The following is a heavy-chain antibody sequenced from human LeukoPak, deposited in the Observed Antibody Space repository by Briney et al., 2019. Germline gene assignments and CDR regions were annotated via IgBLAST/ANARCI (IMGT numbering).Heavy chain of an antibody. CDR2: IYYSGST. CDR1: GGSLSSYY. D-gene: IGHD2-2*01. J-gene: IGHJ5*02. Sequence: SETLSLTCTVSGGSLSSYYWSWLRQPPGKGLEWIGYIYYSGSTNYNPSLKSRVTISVDTSKNQFSLKLSSVTAADTAVYYCAVVPAASEGWFDPWGQGTLVTVSS. CDR3: AVVPAASEGWFDP. V-gene: IGHV4-59*01.